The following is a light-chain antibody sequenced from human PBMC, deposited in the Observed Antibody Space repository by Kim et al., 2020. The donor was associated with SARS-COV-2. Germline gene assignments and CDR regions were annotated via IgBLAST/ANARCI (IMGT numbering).Light chain of an antibody. CDR1: SNNLGNQG. CDR2: RNN. Sequence: RQTAKLTCTGKSNNLGNQGAAWRQQHQGHPPKLLSYRNNNRPSGISERLSASRSGNTASLTITGLQPEDEADYYCSAWDSSLSAWVFGGGTQLTVL. CDR3: SAWDSSLSAWV. V-gene: IGLV10-54*01. J-gene: IGLJ3*02.